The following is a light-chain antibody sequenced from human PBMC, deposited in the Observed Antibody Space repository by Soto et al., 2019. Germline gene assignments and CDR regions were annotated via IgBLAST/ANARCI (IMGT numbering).Light chain of an antibody. CDR1: QSVTTY. CDR2: GAS. V-gene: IGKV3-15*01. CDR3: QQYNNWPPWT. Sequence: EIVLTQSPGTLSLSPGERANISCRASQSVTTYLAWYQQKPGQAPRLLIYGASTRATGIPARFSGSGSGTEFTLTISSLQSEDFAVYYCQQYNNWPPWTFGQGTKVDIK. J-gene: IGKJ1*01.